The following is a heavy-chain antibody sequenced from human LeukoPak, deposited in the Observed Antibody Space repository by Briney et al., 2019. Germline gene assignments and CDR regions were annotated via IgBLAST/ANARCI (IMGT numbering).Heavy chain of an antibody. CDR1: GGTFSSYA. J-gene: IGHJ1*01. CDR2: IIPIFGTA. Sequence: SVKVSCKASGGTFSSYAISWVRQAPGQGLEWMGGIIPIFGTANYAQKFQGRVTITTDESTSTAYMELSSLRSEDTAVYYCASRVNSGYRAGHSYFQRWGQGTLVTVSS. CDR3: ASRVNSGYRAGHSYFQR. D-gene: IGHD3-22*01. V-gene: IGHV1-69*05.